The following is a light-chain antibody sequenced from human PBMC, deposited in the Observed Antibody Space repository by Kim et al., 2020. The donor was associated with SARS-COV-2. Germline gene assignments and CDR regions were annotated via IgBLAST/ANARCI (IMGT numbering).Light chain of an antibody. J-gene: IGKJ2*01. CDR3: QQTYSTLYT. CDR1: QSISNY. Sequence: SLGDGVTITRRASQSISNYLNWYQQQPGKAPPPLLIYAASSLQSGVPSRFSGSGSGTDFTLTISSLQPEDFATYYCQQTYSTLYTFGQGTKVDIK. V-gene: IGKV1-39*01. CDR2: AAS.